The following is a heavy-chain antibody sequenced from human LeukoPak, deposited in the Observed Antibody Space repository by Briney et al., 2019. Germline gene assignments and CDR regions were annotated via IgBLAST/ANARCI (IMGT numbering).Heavy chain of an antibody. CDR1: GFTFSSYG. CDR2: IRYDGSNK. Sequence: PGGSLRLSCAASGFTFSSYGMHWVRQAPGKGLEWVAFIRYDGSNKYYADSEKGRFTISRDNSKNTLYLQMNSLRAEDTAVYYCAKDHPTAMVPLDYWGQGTLVTVSS. J-gene: IGHJ4*02. CDR3: AKDHPTAMVPLDY. D-gene: IGHD5-18*01. V-gene: IGHV3-30*02.